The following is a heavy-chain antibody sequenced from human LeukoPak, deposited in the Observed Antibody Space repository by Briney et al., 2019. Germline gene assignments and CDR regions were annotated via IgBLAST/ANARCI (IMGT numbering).Heavy chain of an antibody. Sequence: SETLSLTCTVSGYSISSGYYWGWIRQPPGKGLEWIGSIYHSGRTFYNPSLKSRVTISVDTSKNQFSLKLTSVTAADTAVYYCARGMTTVTGGDFDYWGQGTLVTVSS. D-gene: IGHD4-17*01. CDR3: ARGMTTVTGGDFDY. J-gene: IGHJ4*02. CDR2: IYHSGRT. V-gene: IGHV4-38-2*02. CDR1: GYSISSGYY.